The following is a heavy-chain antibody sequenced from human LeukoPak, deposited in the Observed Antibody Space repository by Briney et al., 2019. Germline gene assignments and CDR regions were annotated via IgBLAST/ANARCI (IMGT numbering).Heavy chain of an antibody. J-gene: IGHJ4*02. CDR1: GGSFSGYY. D-gene: IGHD3-22*01. CDR3: ARGAYYHDSSGYFRGAEIDY. CDR2: INHSGST. Sequence: PSETLSLTCAVYGGSFSGYYWSWLRQPPGKGLEWIGEINHSGSTNYNPSLKSRVTISVDTSKNQFSLKLSSVTAADTAVYYCARGAYYHDSSGYFRGAEIDYWGQGTLVTVSS. V-gene: IGHV4-34*01.